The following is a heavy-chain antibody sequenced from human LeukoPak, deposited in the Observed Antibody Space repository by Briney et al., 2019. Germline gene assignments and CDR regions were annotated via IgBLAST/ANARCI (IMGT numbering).Heavy chain of an antibody. CDR3: ARGVYYDSSGYYYGIFY. V-gene: IGHV3-74*01. Sequence: GGSLRLSCAASGFTFSVYWMHWVRQAPGKGLAWVSRINSDGSSTSYADSVKGRFTISRDSAKNTLYLQMNSLRADDTAVYYCARGVYYDSSGYYYGIFYWGQGTLVTVSS. CDR1: GFTFSVYW. CDR2: INSDGSST. D-gene: IGHD3-22*01. J-gene: IGHJ4*02.